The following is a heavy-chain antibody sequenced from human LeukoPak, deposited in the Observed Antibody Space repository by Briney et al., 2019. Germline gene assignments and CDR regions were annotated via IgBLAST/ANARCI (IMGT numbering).Heavy chain of an antibody. Sequence: SETLSLTCTVSGGSISSSSYYWGWIRQPPGKGLEWIGSIYYSGSTYYNPSLKSRVTISVDTSKNQFSLKLSSVTAADTAVYYCAQGVPAAISGRGYNWFDPWGQGTLVTVSS. CDR1: GGSISSSSYY. CDR2: IYYSGST. V-gene: IGHV4-39*01. J-gene: IGHJ5*02. CDR3: AQGVPAAISGRGYNWFDP. D-gene: IGHD2-2*01.